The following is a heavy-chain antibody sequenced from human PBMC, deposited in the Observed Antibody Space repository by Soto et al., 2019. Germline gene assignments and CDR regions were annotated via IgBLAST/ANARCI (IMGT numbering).Heavy chain of an antibody. Sequence: QVQLVESGGGVVQPGRSLTLSCAASGFTFSSYGMHWVRQAPGKGLEWVAVISYDGSNKYYADSVKGRFTISRDNSKNTLYLQMNSLRAEDTAVYYCANGRSYDYIWGSYPRDYWGQGTLVTVSS. D-gene: IGHD3-16*01. V-gene: IGHV3-30*18. CDR3: ANGRSYDYIWGSYPRDY. J-gene: IGHJ4*02. CDR2: ISYDGSNK. CDR1: GFTFSSYG.